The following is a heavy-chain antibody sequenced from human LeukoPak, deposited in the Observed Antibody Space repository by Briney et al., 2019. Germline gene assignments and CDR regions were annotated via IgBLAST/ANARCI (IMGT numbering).Heavy chain of an antibody. Sequence: ASVKVSCKASGYTFTSYGINWVRQAPGQGLEWMGWISAYNGDTNYAQKLQGRVTMTTDTSTSTAYMELRSLRSDDTAVYYCARNHYSSSWYFWFDPWGQGTLVTVSS. CDR2: ISAYNGDT. V-gene: IGHV1-18*01. J-gene: IGHJ5*02. D-gene: IGHD6-13*01. CDR1: GYTFTSYG. CDR3: ARNHYSSSWYFWFDP.